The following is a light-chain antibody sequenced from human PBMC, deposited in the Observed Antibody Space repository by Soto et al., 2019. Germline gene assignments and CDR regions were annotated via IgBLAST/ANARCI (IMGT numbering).Light chain of an antibody. CDR1: QSIRNS. J-gene: IGKJ5*01. V-gene: IGKV3-11*01. CDR2: DAS. Sequence: MVVTQSPGTLSLSQGERATLSCRASQSIRNSLAWYQQKPGQAPRLLIYDASNRATGIPARFSGSGYGTDFTLTISSLEPEDFAVYYCQQYGSSPLISFGQGTRLEIK. CDR3: QQYGSSPLIS.